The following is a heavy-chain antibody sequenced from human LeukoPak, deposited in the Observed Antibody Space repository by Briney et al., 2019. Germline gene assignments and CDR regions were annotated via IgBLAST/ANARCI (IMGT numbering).Heavy chain of an antibody. CDR2: INPNSGGT. Sequence: ASVKVSCKASGYTFTGYYMHWVRQAPGQGLEWMGRINPNSGGTNYAQKFQGRVTMTRDTSISTAYMELCRLRSDDTAVYYCATLWFGELDAFDIWGQGTMVTVSS. CDR3: ATLWFGELDAFDI. J-gene: IGHJ3*02. CDR1: GYTFTGYY. V-gene: IGHV1-2*06. D-gene: IGHD3-10*01.